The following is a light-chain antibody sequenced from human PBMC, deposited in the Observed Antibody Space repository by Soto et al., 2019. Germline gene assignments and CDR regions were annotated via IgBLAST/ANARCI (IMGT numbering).Light chain of an antibody. CDR2: SAS. CDR1: QSVGTK. Sequence: ETVMAQSPATVSMYPEERATLSCRASQSVGTKLVWHQQKPGQVPRLLIYSASIRATGIPDRFSGSGSGTEFTLTISSLQSEDFALYFCQQYYHLPPITSGQGGRPEI. CDR3: QQYYHLPPIT. J-gene: IGKJ5*01. V-gene: IGKV3-15*01.